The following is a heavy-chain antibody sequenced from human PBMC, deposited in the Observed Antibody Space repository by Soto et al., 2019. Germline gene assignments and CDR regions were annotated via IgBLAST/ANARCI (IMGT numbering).Heavy chain of an antibody. D-gene: IGHD3-22*01. V-gene: IGHV3-73*01. Sequence: PGGALRLSCAASGFTFSGSAMHWVRQASGKGLEWVGRIRSKANSYATAYAASVKGRFTISRDDSKNTAYLQMNSLKTEDTAVYYCTRRYYYDSSGYYYSGEHMDVWGQGTTVPVSS. J-gene: IGHJ6*02. CDR2: IRSKANSYAT. CDR1: GFTFSGSA. CDR3: TRRYYYDSSGYYYSGEHMDV.